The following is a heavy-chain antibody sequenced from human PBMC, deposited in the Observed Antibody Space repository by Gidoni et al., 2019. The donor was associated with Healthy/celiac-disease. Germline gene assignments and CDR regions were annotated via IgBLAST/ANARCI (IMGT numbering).Heavy chain of an antibody. D-gene: IGHD6-19*01. CDR1: GGSISSSSYY. V-gene: IGHV4-39*01. CDR2: IYYSGST. CDR3: SAGIAVAVYY. Sequence: QLQLHESGPGLVKPSETLSLTCTVSGGSISSSSYYWGWIRQPPGKGLEWIGSIYYSGSTYYNPSLKSRVTISVDTSKNQFSLKLSSVTAADTAVYYCSAGIAVAVYYWGQGTLVTVSS. J-gene: IGHJ4*02.